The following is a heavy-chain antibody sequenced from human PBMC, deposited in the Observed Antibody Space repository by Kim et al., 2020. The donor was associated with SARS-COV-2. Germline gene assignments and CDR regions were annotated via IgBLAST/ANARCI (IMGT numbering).Heavy chain of an antibody. D-gene: IGHD3-22*01. CDR3: ARHGDYDSSGYYYFLDY. J-gene: IGHJ4*02. Sequence: SETLSLTCTVSGGSISRSSDYWGWIRQTPGNGLEWIGSIYYSGSTYYNRSLKSRGIISVDMSKNQFSLKLSSVTAADTAVYYCARHGDYDSSGYYYFLDYWGQGTLVTVSS. V-gene: IGHV4-39*01. CDR2: IYYSGST. CDR1: GGSISRSSDY.